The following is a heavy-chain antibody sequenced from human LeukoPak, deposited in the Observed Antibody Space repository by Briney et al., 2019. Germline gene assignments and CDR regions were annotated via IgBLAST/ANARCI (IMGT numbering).Heavy chain of an antibody. J-gene: IGHJ4*02. CDR2: IYSGGST. Sequence: GGSLRLSCAASGFTVSSNYMIWVRQAPGNGLEGGSVIYSGGSTYYADSVKGRFTISRDNSKNTLYLQMNSLRAEDTAVYYCARDRGYYDSSGYYYWGQGTLVTVSS. CDR3: ARDRGYYDSSGYYY. D-gene: IGHD3-22*01. V-gene: IGHV3-66*01. CDR1: GFTVSSNY.